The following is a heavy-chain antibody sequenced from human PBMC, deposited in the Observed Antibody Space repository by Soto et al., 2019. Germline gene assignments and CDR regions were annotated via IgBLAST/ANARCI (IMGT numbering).Heavy chain of an antibody. Sequence: QVQLQESGPGLVKPSGTLSLTCAVSGGSISSSNWWSWVRQPPGKGLEWIGEIYHSGRTNYNPSLNSRVTISVDKSKNQFSLKLSSVTAADTAVYYCARVSGSYYYGMDVWGQGTTVTVSS. V-gene: IGHV4-4*02. CDR1: GGSISSSNW. CDR2: IYHSGRT. CDR3: ARVSGSYYYGMDV. J-gene: IGHJ6*02.